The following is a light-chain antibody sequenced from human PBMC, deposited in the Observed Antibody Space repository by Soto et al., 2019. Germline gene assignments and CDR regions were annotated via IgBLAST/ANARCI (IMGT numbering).Light chain of an antibody. CDR3: SSYTSSSTLGV. J-gene: IGLJ2*01. CDR2: DVR. Sequence: QSVLTQPASVSGSPGQSITISCTGTSSDVGGYKYVSWYQQHPGKAPKLMIYDVRNRPSGVSNRFSGSKSGSTASLTISGLQAEDEADYFCSSYTSSSTLGVFGGGTKLTVL. V-gene: IGLV2-14*01. CDR1: SSDVGGYKY.